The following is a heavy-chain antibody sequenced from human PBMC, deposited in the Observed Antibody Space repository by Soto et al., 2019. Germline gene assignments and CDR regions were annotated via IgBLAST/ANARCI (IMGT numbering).Heavy chain of an antibody. V-gene: IGHV3-23*01. CDR3: AKRLVTGTTSPDRNDAFAI. CDR2: ISGSGGST. CDR1: GFTFSSYA. Sequence: EVQLLESGGGLVQPGGSLRLSCAASGFTFSSYAMSWVRQAPGKGLEWVSAISGSGGSTYYADSVKGRFTISRDNSKNTLYLQMNSLRAEDTAVYYCAKRLVTGTTSPDRNDAFAIWGQGTMVTVSS. J-gene: IGHJ3*02. D-gene: IGHD1-1*01.